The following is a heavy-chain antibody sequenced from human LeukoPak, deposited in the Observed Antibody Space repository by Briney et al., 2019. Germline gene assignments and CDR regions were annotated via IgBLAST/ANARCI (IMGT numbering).Heavy chain of an antibody. CDR3: ARDERFGELPY. CDR1: GFTFTPYT. Sequence: GGSLRLSCAASGFTFTPYTMNWVRQAPGKGLEWVSSISSSSSYIFYADSVKGRFTISRDNAKNSLYLQMNSVRAGDTAVYYCARDERFGELPYWGQGTLVTVSS. D-gene: IGHD3-10*01. CDR2: ISSSSSYI. V-gene: IGHV3-21*01. J-gene: IGHJ4*02.